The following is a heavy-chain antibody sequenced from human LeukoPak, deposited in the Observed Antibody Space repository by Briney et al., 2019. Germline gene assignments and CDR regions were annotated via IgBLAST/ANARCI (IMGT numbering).Heavy chain of an antibody. CDR3: ASSRYDYDILTLQDAFDI. CDR2: IYYSGST. CDR1: GGSISSYY. Sequence: SETLSLTCTVSGGSISSYYWSWIRQPPGKGLEWIGYIYYSGSTNYNPSLKSRVTISVDTSKNQFSLKLSSVTAADTAVYYCASSRYDYDILTLQDAFDIWGQGTMVTVSS. D-gene: IGHD3-9*01. V-gene: IGHV4-59*01. J-gene: IGHJ3*02.